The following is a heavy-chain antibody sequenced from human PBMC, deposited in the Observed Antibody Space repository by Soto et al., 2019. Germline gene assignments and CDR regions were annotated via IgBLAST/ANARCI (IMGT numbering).Heavy chain of an antibody. J-gene: IGHJ4*03. Sequence: VSGPTLVNPTQTLTLTCTFSGFSLSASGVGVGWIRQPPGKALEWLALIYWDDDKRYSPSLDSRLTITKDTSKNQVVLTMTNMDPEDTATYFCAHRLRVDCSRFGCPRGYFDYWGQGALVNVSS. CDR2: IYWDDDK. CDR3: AHRLRVDCSRFGCPRGYFDY. CDR1: GFSLSASGVG. D-gene: IGHD3-16*02. V-gene: IGHV2-5*02.